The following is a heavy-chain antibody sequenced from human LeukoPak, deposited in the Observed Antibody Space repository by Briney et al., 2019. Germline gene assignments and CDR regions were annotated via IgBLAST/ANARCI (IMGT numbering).Heavy chain of an antibody. CDR2: ISSSSSYI. V-gene: IGHV3-21*01. D-gene: IGHD3-9*01. CDR3: ARDAEYYDILTGYPIPNWFDP. J-gene: IGHJ5*02. Sequence: GGSLRLSCAASGFTFSSYSMNWVRQAPGKGLEWVSSISSSSSYIYYADSVKGRFTISRDNAKNSLYLQMKSLRAEDTAVYYCARDAEYYDILTGYPIPNWFDPWGQGTLVTVSS. CDR1: GFTFSSYS.